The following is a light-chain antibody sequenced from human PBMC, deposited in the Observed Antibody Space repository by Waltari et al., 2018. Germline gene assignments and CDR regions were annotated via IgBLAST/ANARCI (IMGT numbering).Light chain of an antibody. J-gene: IGLJ2*01. Sequence: QSALTQPASVSGSPGQSITISCTGTSSDVGSYNLVSWYHQHPGKAPKLRIYEVSKRPSGVSNRFSGSKSGNTASLTISGLQAEDEADYYCCSYAGSSTYVVFGGGTKLTVL. V-gene: IGLV2-23*02. CDR1: SSDVGSYNL. CDR3: CSYAGSSTYVV. CDR2: EVS.